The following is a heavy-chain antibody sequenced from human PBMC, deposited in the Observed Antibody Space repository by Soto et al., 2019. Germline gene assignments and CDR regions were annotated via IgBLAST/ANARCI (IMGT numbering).Heavy chain of an antibody. Sequence: SETLSLTCTVSGASISGFYWSWIRKSAGKGLEWIGRIYATGTTDYNPSLKSRVMMSVDTSKKQFSLKLRSVTAADTAVYYCVRDGTKTLRDWFDPWGQGISVTVLL. CDR2: IYATGTT. CDR3: VRDGTKTLRDWFDP. CDR1: GASISGFY. D-gene: IGHD1-1*01. J-gene: IGHJ5*02. V-gene: IGHV4-4*07.